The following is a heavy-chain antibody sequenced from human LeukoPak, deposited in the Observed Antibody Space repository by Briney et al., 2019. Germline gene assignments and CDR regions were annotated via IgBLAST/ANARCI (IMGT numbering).Heavy chain of an antibody. J-gene: IGHJ4*02. D-gene: IGHD2-15*01. CDR2: IYTSGST. CDR1: GGSISSGSYY. CDR3: VCSYCSGGSCYRRYFDY. Sequence: PSETLSLTCTVSGGSISSGSYYWSWIRQPAGTGLEWIGRIYTSGSTNYNPSLKSRVTISVDTSKNQFSLKLSSVTAADTAVYYCVCSYCSGGSCYRRYFDYWGQGTLVTVSS. V-gene: IGHV4-61*02.